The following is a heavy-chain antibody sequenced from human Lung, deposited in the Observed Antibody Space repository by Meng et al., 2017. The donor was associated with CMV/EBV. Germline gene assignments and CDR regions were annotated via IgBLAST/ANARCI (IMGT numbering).Heavy chain of an antibody. D-gene: IGHD2/OR15-2a*01. V-gene: IGHV1-8*01. Sequence: XVXVSXXASGYTFSYYDIIWVRQASGQGLEWVGWRNPNRGNTAYAQKFQGRDTMTRDTSTSIAYMELSSLRSGDTAVYYCSRGQVQCSTINCHDYRFSGMDVWGQGTXVTVSS. CDR1: GYTFSYYD. CDR2: RNPNRGNT. CDR3: SRGQVQCSTINCHDYRFSGMDV. J-gene: IGHJ6*02.